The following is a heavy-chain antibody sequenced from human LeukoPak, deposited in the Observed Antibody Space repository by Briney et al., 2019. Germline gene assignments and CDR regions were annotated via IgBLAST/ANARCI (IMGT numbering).Heavy chain of an antibody. CDR1: GGSINSYY. CDR3: ARHRAYCGGDCYSGGYFDY. CDR2: IYYGGST. Sequence: SETLSLTCTVSGGSINSYYWSWIRQPPGKGLEWIGYIYYGGSTNYNPSLKSRVTMSVDTSKNQFSLKLSSVTAADTAVYYCARHRAYCGGDCYSGGYFDYWGQGTLVTVSS. J-gene: IGHJ4*02. V-gene: IGHV4-59*08. D-gene: IGHD2-21*02.